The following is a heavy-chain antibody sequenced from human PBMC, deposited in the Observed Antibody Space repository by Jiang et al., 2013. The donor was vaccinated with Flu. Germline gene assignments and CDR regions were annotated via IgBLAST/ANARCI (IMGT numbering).Heavy chain of an antibody. J-gene: IGHJ4*02. V-gene: IGHV4-59*08. CDR2: IHYSGST. CDR3: ARFCGGGRCPDY. Sequence: LLKPSETLSLTCTVSGGSISGYYWTWFRQPPEKGLEWIGYIHYSGSTKYNPSLKSRVTISVDTSENQFSLKLSSVTAADTAVYYCARFCGGGRCPDYWGQGTLVTVSS. CDR1: GGSISGYY. D-gene: IGHD2-15*01.